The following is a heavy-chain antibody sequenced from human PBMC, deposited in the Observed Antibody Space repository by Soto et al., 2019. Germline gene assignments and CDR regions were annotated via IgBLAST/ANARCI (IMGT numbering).Heavy chain of an antibody. Sequence: QVQLVQSGAEVKKPGSSVKVSCKASGGTFSSYTISWVRQAPGQGLEWMGRIIPILGIANYARKFQGRVTITADKSTSTAYMELSSLRSEDTAVYYCARVVPAAMKDYYYGMDVWGQGTTVTVSS. CDR2: IIPILGIA. V-gene: IGHV1-69*02. J-gene: IGHJ6*02. CDR3: ARVVPAAMKDYYYGMDV. CDR1: GGTFSSYT. D-gene: IGHD2-2*01.